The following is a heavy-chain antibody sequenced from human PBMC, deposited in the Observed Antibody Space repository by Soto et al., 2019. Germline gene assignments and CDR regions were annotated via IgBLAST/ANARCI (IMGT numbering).Heavy chain of an antibody. CDR1: GFTFSSYA. D-gene: IGHD6-6*01. Sequence: PGGSLRLSCAASGFTFSSYAMSWVRQAPGKGLEWVSAISGSGGSTYYADSVKGRFTISRDNSKNTLYLQMNSLRAEDTAVYYCAKGRDFRYSSSYDAFDIWGQGTMVTVSS. V-gene: IGHV3-23*01. CDR2: ISGSGGST. CDR3: AKGRDFRYSSSYDAFDI. J-gene: IGHJ3*02.